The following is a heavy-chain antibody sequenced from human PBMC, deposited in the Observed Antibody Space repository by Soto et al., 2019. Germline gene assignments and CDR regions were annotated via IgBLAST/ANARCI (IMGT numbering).Heavy chain of an antibody. CDR1: GFTFSKYG. CDR2: ISGSGNST. D-gene: IGHD1-26*01. Sequence: GGSLRLSCVASGFTFSKYGMNWVRQTPRKGLEWVSAISGSGNSTHYADSVKGRFTISRDNSKNTLYLQMNSLRAEDTAVYYCAKDLSPSSGTYYGYFDHWGQGTLVTVSS. V-gene: IGHV3-23*01. J-gene: IGHJ4*02. CDR3: AKDLSPSSGTYYGYFDH.